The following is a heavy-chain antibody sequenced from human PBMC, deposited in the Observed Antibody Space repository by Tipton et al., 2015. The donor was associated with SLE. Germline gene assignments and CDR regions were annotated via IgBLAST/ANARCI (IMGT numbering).Heavy chain of an antibody. CDR2: IYYSGST. CDR3: ARGGRWLVAGGGMDV. Sequence: TLSLTCTVSGGSISSSSYYWGWIRQPPGKGLEWIGSIYYSGSTYYNPSLKSRVTISVDKSKNQFSLKLSSVTAADTAVYYCARGGRWLVAGGGMDVWGQGTTVTVSS. CDR1: GGSISSSSYY. D-gene: IGHD6-19*01. J-gene: IGHJ6*02. V-gene: IGHV4-39*07.